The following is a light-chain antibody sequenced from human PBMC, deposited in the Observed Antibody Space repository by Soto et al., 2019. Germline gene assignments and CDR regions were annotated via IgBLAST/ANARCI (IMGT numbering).Light chain of an antibody. Sequence: PEERVTLSCMSSQSVSSSYLTWYQQKPGQAPRLLIYGASTRATGIPARFSGSGSGTDFTLTISRLEPEDFAVNYCQQYGSSPRTFGQGTRWIS. J-gene: IGKJ1*01. CDR3: QQYGSSPRT. V-gene: IGKV3-20*01. CDR2: GAS. CDR1: QSVSSSY.